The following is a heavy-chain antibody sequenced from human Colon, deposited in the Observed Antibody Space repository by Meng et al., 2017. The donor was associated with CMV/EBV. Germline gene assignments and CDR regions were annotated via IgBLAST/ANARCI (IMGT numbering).Heavy chain of an antibody. D-gene: IGHD2-2*01. J-gene: IGHJ4*02. CDR3: AKHYSNHFDY. V-gene: IGHV3-11*01. CDR2: ISGHGATL. Sequence: GESLKISCAASGFSFSDSYMSWIRQAPGKGLEWVAAISGHGATLNYADSVRGRFTISRDNAKNALYLQMNSLRAEDTAVYYCAKHYSNHFDYWGQGPLVTVSS. CDR1: GFSFSDSY.